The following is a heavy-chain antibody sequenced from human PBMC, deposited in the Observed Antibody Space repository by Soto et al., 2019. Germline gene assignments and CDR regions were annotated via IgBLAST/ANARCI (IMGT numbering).Heavy chain of an antibody. Sequence: QVQLVQSGAEVKRPGSSVKVSCQTSGGTFRTYTINWVRQAPGQGLEWMGRIIPILDVANYAQKFQGRVTITADKSRGRAKMEWRSLRAEDTAVYYCARSIEEAVGVAGPKDIWFDPWGQGTLVTVSS. CDR3: ARSIEEAVGVAGPKDIWFDP. D-gene: IGHD6-19*01. J-gene: IGHJ5*02. CDR2: IIPILDVA. V-gene: IGHV1-69*02. CDR1: GGTFRTYT.